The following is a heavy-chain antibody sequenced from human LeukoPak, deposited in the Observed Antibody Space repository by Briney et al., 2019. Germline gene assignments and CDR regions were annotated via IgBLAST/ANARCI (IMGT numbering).Heavy chain of an antibody. J-gene: IGHJ4*02. V-gene: IGHV1-24*01. CDR3: ARFTMVRGDRQFDY. Sequence: ASVKVSCKDSGYTLTELSMHWVRQAPGKGLEWMGGFDPEDGETIYAQKFQGRVTMTEDTSTDTAYMELSSLRSEDTAVYYCARFTMVRGDRQFDYWGQGTLVTVSS. D-gene: IGHD3-10*01. CDR2: FDPEDGET. CDR1: GYTLTELS.